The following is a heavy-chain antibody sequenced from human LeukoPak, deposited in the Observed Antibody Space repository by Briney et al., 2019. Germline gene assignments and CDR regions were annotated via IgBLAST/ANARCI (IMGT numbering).Heavy chain of an antibody. Sequence: GGSLRLSCAASGFTLSHYWMSWVRQAPGKGLEWVANIKEDGSEQYYVDSAKGRFTISRDNAKNSLNLQMNSLRAEDTAVYYCTRVAWSGSTLSYWGQGTLVTVSS. CDR2: IKEDGSEQ. V-gene: IGHV3-7*01. D-gene: IGHD3-3*01. J-gene: IGHJ4*02. CDR3: TRVAWSGSTLSY. CDR1: GFTLSHYW.